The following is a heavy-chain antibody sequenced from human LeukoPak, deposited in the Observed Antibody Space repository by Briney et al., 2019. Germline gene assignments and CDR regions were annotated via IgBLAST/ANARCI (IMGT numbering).Heavy chain of an antibody. D-gene: IGHD1-26*01. J-gene: IGHJ5*02. CDR2: IIPVIDSA. CDR1: GGTFRSHI. V-gene: IGHV1-69*08. Sequence: SVKVSFKTSGGTFRSHIFSWVRQAPGQGLEWMGRIIPVIDSAKYAQKFQDRITITADTSTGTAYLHLTSLTSEDTAIYYCTRVNLRGSQYNWFDPWGQGTLVTVSS. CDR3: TRVNLRGSQYNWFDP.